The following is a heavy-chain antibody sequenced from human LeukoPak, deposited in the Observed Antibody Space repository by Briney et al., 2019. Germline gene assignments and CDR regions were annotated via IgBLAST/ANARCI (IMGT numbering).Heavy chain of an antibody. CDR1: GFTFSSYW. J-gene: IGHJ4*02. Sequence: GGSLRLSCAASGFTFSSYWMSWVRQAPGKGLEWVGRIKSKTDGGTTDYAAPVKGRFTISRDDSKNTLYLQMNSLKTEDTAVYYCTTAYYGSGPLYWGQGTLVTVSS. CDR2: IKSKTDGGTT. D-gene: IGHD3-10*01. V-gene: IGHV3-15*01. CDR3: TTAYYGSGPLY.